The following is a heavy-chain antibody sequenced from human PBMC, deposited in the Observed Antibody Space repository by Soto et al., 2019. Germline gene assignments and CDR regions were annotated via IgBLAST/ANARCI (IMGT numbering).Heavy chain of an antibody. V-gene: IGHV1-8*01. J-gene: IGHJ4*02. CDR3: ATVRSGALDY. Sequence: ASVKVSCKASGYTFTSYDINWVRQATGQGLEWMGWMNPNSGTTYYADSVKGRFTISRDNSKNTLFLQMNSLRAEDTAVYYCATVRSGALDYWGQGTLVTVSS. CDR2: MNPNSGTT. CDR1: GYTFTSYD.